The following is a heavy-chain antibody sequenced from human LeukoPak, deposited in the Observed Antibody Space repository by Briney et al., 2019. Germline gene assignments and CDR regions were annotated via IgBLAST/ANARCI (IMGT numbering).Heavy chain of an antibody. CDR1: GGSISSSSYY. Sequence: SETLSLTCTVSGGSISSSSYYWGWIRQPPGKGLEWIGSIYYSGSTCYNPSLKSRVTISVDTSKDQFSLKLSSVTAADTAVYYCARLTRRRPMVRGGGFDPWGQGTLVTVSS. CDR2: IYYSGST. CDR3: ARLTRRRPMVRGGGFDP. D-gene: IGHD3-10*01. J-gene: IGHJ5*02. V-gene: IGHV4-39*07.